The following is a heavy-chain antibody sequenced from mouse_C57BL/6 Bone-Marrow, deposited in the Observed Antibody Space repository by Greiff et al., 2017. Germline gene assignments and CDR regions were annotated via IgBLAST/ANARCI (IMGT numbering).Heavy chain of an antibody. Sequence: EVKLVESGGDLVKPGGSLKLSCAASGFTFSSYGMSWVRQTPDKRLEWVATISSGGSYTYYPDSVKGRFTISRDNAKNTLYLQMSSLKSEDTAMYYWARPNLLRRYPFAYWGQGTLVTVSA. CDR1: GFTFSSYG. CDR3: ARPNLLRRYPFAY. D-gene: IGHD1-1*01. V-gene: IGHV5-6*01. J-gene: IGHJ3*01. CDR2: ISSGGSYT.